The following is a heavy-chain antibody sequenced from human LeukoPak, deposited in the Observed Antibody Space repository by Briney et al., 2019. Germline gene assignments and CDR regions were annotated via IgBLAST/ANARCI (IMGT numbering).Heavy chain of an antibody. Sequence: SQTLSLTCAISGDSLSSNNAAWNWIRQFPSRGLQWLGRTYFRSKWYTDYAVSLKSRITINPDASKNQFPLQLNSVTPEDTAVYYCARDRHFPYYFDYWGQGTLVTVSS. J-gene: IGHJ4*02. CDR3: ARDRHFPYYFDY. CDR1: GDSLSSNNAA. D-gene: IGHD2/OR15-2a*01. CDR2: TYFRSKWYT. V-gene: IGHV6-1*01.